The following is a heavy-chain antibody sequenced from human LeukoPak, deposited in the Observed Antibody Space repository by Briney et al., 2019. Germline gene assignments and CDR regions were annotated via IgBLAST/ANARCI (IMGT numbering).Heavy chain of an antibody. V-gene: IGHV4-34*01. CDR2: INHSGST. D-gene: IGHD3-9*01. J-gene: IGHJ4*02. Sequence: PSETLPLTCAVYGGSFSGYYWSWIRQPPGKGLEWIGEINHSGSTNYNPSLKSRVTISVDTSKNQFSLKLSSVTAADTAVYYCARGHLTGSTYYFDYWGQGTLVTVSS. CDR3: ARGHLTGSTYYFDY. CDR1: GGSFSGYY.